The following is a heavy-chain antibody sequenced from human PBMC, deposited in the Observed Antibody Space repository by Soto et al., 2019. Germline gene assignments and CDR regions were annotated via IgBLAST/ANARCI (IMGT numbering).Heavy chain of an antibody. CDR3: AKHRGPYCSGGICYPPSWFDP. D-gene: IGHD2-15*01. CDR2: ITGIDGRT. CDR1: GFTFGNYA. J-gene: IGHJ5*02. Sequence: PGGSLRLSCVGSGFTFGNYAMSWVRQAPGKGLEWVSSITGIDGRTYYADSVKGRFTISRDNPKNTLYLQMNNLRAEDTAMFYCAKHRGPYCSGGICYPPSWFDPWGRGTQVTVSS. V-gene: IGHV3-23*01.